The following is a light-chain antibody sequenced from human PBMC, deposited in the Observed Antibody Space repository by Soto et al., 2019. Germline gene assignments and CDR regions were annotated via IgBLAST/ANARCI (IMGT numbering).Light chain of an antibody. Sequence: DVLMTQSPSSLSASVGDRVTITCRASQGIAPYLAWFQQKPGKVPRLLIYATSTLQSGVPSRISGSGSGTDFTLTISSLQPEDVATYYCQKYNSAPLTFGGGTKVEIK. CDR2: ATS. CDR1: QGIAPY. V-gene: IGKV1-27*01. CDR3: QKYNSAPLT. J-gene: IGKJ4*01.